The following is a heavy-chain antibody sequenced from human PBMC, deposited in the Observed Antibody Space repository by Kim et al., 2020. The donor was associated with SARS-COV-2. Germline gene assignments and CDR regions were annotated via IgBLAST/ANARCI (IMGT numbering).Heavy chain of an antibody. V-gene: IGHV3-15*01. D-gene: IGHD4-17*01. CDR3: TTDLHDDGDGDY. J-gene: IGHJ4*02. Sequence: DYAAPVKGRFTISRDDSKNTLYLQMNSLKNEDTAVFYCTTDLHDDGDGDYWGQGTLVTVSS.